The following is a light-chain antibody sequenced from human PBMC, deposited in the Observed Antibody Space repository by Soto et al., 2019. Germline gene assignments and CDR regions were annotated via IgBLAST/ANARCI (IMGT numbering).Light chain of an antibody. CDR3: QQYGTPPQT. CDR1: QSVSNNY. CDR2: GAS. Sequence: EIVLTQSPGTLSLSPGERATLSCRASQSVSNNYLAWYQQKPGQGPRLLIYGASSRATGIPDRFSGSGSGTDFTLTISRLEPEDFAVYYCQQYGTPPQTFGQGTK. V-gene: IGKV3-20*01. J-gene: IGKJ1*01.